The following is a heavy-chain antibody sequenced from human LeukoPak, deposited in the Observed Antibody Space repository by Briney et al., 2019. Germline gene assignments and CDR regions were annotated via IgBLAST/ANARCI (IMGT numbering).Heavy chain of an antibody. CDR3: AINYDSSGYYSDY. CDR1: GGTFSSYA. J-gene: IGHJ4*02. D-gene: IGHD3-22*01. Sequence: ASVKVSCKASGGTFSSYAISWVRQAPGKGLEWMGGFDPEDGETIYAQKFQGRVTMTEDTSTDTAYMELSSLRSEDTAVYYCAINYDSSGYYSDYWGQGTLVTVSS. CDR2: FDPEDGET. V-gene: IGHV1-24*01.